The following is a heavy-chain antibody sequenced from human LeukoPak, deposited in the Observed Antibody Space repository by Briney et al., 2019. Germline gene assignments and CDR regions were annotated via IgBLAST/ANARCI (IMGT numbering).Heavy chain of an antibody. CDR1: GYTFTSYA. V-gene: IGHV1-18*01. D-gene: IGHD2-2*01. CDR2: ISGYNGNT. CDR3: ARRVPAAMILRHAFDI. J-gene: IGHJ3*02. Sequence: GASVKVSCKASGYTFTSYAIHWVRQAPGQGLEWMGWISGYNGNTNYAQNLQGKVTMTTDTSTSTAYMELRSLRSDDTAAYYCARRVPAAMILRHAFDIWGQGTMVTVSS.